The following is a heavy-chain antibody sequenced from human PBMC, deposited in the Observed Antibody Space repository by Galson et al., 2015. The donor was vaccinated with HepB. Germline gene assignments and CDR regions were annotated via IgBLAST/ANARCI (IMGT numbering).Heavy chain of an antibody. J-gene: IGHJ4*02. CDR3: ARERRPYYYDSSGYFPPSY. CDR1: GFTFSSYA. Sequence: SLRLSCAASGFTFSSYAMHWVRQAPGKGLEWVAVISYDGSNKYYADSVKGRFTISRDNSKNTLYLQMNSLRAEDTAVYYCARERRPYYYDSSGYFPPSYWGQGTLVTVSS. V-gene: IGHV3-30-3*01. CDR2: ISYDGSNK. D-gene: IGHD3-22*01.